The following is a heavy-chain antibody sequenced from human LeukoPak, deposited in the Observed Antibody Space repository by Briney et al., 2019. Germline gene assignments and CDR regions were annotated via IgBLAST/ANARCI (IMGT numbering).Heavy chain of an antibody. D-gene: IGHD3-16*01. CDR1: GYSFTSYW. CDR3: ARLGGANNFDY. J-gene: IGHJ4*02. V-gene: IGHV5-51*01. CDR2: IYPGDSDT. Sequence: GESLKISCKGSGYSFTSYWMGWVRQMPGKGLERMGIIYPGDSDTRYSPSFQGQVTISADKSISTAYLQRSSMKASDTAMYYCARLGGANNFDYWGQGTLVTVSS.